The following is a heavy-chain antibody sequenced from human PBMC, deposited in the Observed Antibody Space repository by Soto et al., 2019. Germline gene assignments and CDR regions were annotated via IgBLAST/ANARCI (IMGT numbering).Heavy chain of an antibody. D-gene: IGHD3-3*01. CDR3: ARERKFDFWRKGLDV. V-gene: IGHV1-8*01. CDR1: GYTFTTYD. J-gene: IGHJ6*02. CDR2: MDPNSGST. Sequence: QAQLVQAGAEVRKPGASVKVSCKASGYTFTTYDINWVRQAPGQGLEWLGWMDPNSGSTGYAQNFQGRITMTRNISRNTAHMELSSLQSEDTAVYYCARERKFDFWRKGLDVWGQGITVTVSS.